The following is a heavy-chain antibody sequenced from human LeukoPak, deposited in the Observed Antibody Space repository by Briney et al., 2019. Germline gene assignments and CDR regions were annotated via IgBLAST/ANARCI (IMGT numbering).Heavy chain of an antibody. V-gene: IGHV3-7*01. J-gene: IGHJ4*02. D-gene: IGHD7-27*01. Sequence: GGSLRLSCAASGFTFTNYWMSWVRQTPGEAPEWVANIKQDGSEMYYLDSVKGRFTISRDNAKNSLYLQMNSLRGDDTAIYYCARDKVTGARYFDYWGQGTLVTVSS. CDR1: GFTFTNYW. CDR3: ARDKVTGARYFDY. CDR2: IKQDGSEM.